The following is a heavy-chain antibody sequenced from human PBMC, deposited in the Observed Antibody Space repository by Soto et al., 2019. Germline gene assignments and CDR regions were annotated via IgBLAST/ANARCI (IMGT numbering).Heavy chain of an antibody. V-gene: IGHV4-34*01. CDR2: INHSGST. Sequence: SETLSLTCAFYCGSFSGYYWSWIHQPPGKGLEWIGEINHSGSTNYNPSLKSRVTISVDTSKNQFSLKLSSVTAADTAVYYCARGYYDFWSGYSTKLYYFDYWGQGTLVTVSS. D-gene: IGHD3-3*01. CDR1: CGSFSGYY. J-gene: IGHJ4*02. CDR3: ARGYYDFWSGYSTKLYYFDY.